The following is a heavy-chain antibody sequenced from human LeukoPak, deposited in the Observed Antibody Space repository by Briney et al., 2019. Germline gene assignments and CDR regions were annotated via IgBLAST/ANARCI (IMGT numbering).Heavy chain of an antibody. J-gene: IGHJ5*02. V-gene: IGHV1-2*02. CDR3: AREASRQLWLGPSFDP. D-gene: IGHD5-18*01. CDR2: INPSSGDT. Sequence: GTSVKVSCKASGYTFTDYYMHWLRQAPGQGLEWMGWINPSSGDTKSAEKFQGSVTMTRDTSINTAYMELNTLRSDDTAVYYCAREASRQLWLGPSFDPWGQGTLVTVSS. CDR1: GYTFTDYY.